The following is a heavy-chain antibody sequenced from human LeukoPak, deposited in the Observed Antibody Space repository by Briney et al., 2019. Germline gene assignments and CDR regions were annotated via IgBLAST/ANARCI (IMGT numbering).Heavy chain of an antibody. J-gene: IGHJ4*02. CDR2: INHSGGTGST. V-gene: IGHV4-34*01. D-gene: IGHD6-19*01. CDR3: AKGSEIAVAGTGDY. Sequence: SETLSLTCAVYGGSFSGYYWSWIRQPPGKGLEWIGEINHSGGTGSTKHNPSLKSRVTISADTSKNRFSLKLSSVTAADTAVYYCAKGSEIAVAGTGDYWGQGTLVTVSS. CDR1: GGSFSGYY.